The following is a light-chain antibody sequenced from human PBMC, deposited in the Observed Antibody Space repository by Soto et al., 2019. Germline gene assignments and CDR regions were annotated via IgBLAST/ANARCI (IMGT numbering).Light chain of an antibody. CDR2: GAS. Sequence: EIVLTQSPGTLSLSPGERATLSCRASQSVRSYLAWYQQKPGQAPSLLIYGASNRATGIPDRVSGSGSGTDFTLTIDRLEPEDFAVDYCQQYGSSPRTFGPGTKVDMK. CDR1: QSVRSY. J-gene: IGKJ3*01. V-gene: IGKV3-20*01. CDR3: QQYGSSPRT.